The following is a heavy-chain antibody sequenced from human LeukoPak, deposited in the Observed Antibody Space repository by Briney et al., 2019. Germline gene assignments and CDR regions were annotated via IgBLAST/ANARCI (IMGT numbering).Heavy chain of an antibody. CDR1: GGSISSSNW. J-gene: IGHJ6*03. D-gene: IGHD3-10*01. Sequence: SGTLSLTCAVSGGSISSSNWWSWVRQPPGKGLEWIGEIYHSGSTNYNPSLKSRVTISVDKSKNQFSLKLSSVTAADTAVYYCARVVRGVDYYYMDVWGKGTTVTVSS. V-gene: IGHV4-4*02. CDR3: ARVVRGVDYYYMDV. CDR2: IYHSGST.